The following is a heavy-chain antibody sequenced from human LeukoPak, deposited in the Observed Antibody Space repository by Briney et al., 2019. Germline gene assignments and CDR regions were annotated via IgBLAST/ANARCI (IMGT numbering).Heavy chain of an antibody. V-gene: IGHV3-21*01. D-gene: IGHD2-2*01. CDR3: AVVVPAAMGVDY. CDR1: GFTLSSYS. J-gene: IGHJ4*01. Sequence: PGGSLRLSCAASGFTLSSYSMYCVRQAPGKGLEWASAISSSSSYIYYADSAKGRFTISRDNAKNSLYLQMNSLRAEDTAVYYYAVVVPAAMGVDYWGQGTLVTVSS. CDR2: ISSSSSYI.